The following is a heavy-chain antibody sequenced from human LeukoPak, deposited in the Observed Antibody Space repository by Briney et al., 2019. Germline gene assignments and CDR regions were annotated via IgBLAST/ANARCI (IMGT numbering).Heavy chain of an antibody. V-gene: IGHV4-59*10. J-gene: IGHJ4*02. Sequence: SETLSLTCAVYGGSFSGYYWSWIRQPAGKGLEWIGRIYTSGSTNYNPSLKSRVTISLDTSKNQFSLKLSSVTAADTAVYYCAPGIFDWLTREEYYFDYWGQGTLVTVSS. CDR3: APGIFDWLTREEYYFDY. D-gene: IGHD3-9*01. CDR2: IYTSGST. CDR1: GGSFSGYY.